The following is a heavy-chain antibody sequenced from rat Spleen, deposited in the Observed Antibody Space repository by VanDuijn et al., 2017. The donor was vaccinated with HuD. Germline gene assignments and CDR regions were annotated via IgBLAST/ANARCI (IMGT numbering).Heavy chain of an antibody. J-gene: IGHJ3*01. CDR1: GFTFSSYW. CDR2: ISPDGGGT. V-gene: IGHV5-58*01. Sequence: EVQLVETGGGLVQPGESLKLSCVASGFTFSSYWMYWIRQAPGEGLEWISSISPDGGGTYYPDSVKGRFTISRDNAKSTLYLQMDSLRSEDTATYYCANDGGITDWFTYWGQGTLVTVSS. D-gene: IGHD1-1*01. CDR3: ANDGGITDWFTY.